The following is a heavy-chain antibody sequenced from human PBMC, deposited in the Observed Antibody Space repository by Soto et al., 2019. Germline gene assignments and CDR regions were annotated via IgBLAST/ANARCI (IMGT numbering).Heavy chain of an antibody. CDR1: GGSISSYY. J-gene: IGHJ5*02. D-gene: IGHD6-19*01. CDR2: IYYSGST. Sequence: SETLSLTCTVSGGSISSYYWSWIRQPPGKGLEWIGYIYYSGSTNYNPSLKSRVTISVDTSKNQFSLKLSSVTAADTAVYYCARNRLVRPNHWFDPWGQGTLVTVSS. CDR3: ARNRLVRPNHWFDP. V-gene: IGHV4-59*01.